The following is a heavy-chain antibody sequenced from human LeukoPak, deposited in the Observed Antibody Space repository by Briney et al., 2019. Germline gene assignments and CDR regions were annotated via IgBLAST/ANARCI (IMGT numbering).Heavy chain of an antibody. CDR2: ISSTRSII. J-gene: IGHJ5*02. V-gene: IGHV3-48*01. Sequence: VGSLRLSCAASGFTFSTYSMNWVRQAPGKGLKRVSDISSTRSIIYYADSVEGRFVISRDNATNSLYLQMNSLRAEDTAVYYCARGGGGSFDRWGQGTLVTVSS. CDR3: ARGGGGSFDR. CDR1: GFTFSTYS. D-gene: IGHD3-10*01.